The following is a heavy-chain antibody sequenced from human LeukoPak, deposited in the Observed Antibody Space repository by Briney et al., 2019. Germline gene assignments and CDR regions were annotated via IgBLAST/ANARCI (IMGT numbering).Heavy chain of an antibody. Sequence: PGRSLRLSCAASGFTFNNYDMSCVCHAPAKGQEWVSGITVRGGRRKYADSVKGRFTISRDNSRNTLHLQMDSLKAEDTAVYYCAKVGKAARITGTTSRYYYYYMDVWGKGTTVTISS. J-gene: IGHJ6*03. CDR3: AKVGKAARITGTTSRYYYYYMDV. V-gene: IGHV3-23*01. D-gene: IGHD1-20*01. CDR1: GFTFNNYD. CDR2: ITVRGGRR.